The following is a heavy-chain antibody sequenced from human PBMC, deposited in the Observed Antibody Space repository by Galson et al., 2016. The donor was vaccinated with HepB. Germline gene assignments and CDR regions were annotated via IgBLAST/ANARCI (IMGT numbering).Heavy chain of an antibody. CDR2: IDYSGNT. Sequence: ETLSLTCIVSGGSINNDNHCWAWIRQPPGKGLEWIGSIDYSGNTPYNPSPNSRVTISVDTSKNQFSLRLTSVTASDTAIYYCARNNSGWYTFASWGQGTLVTVSS. CDR3: ARNNSGWYTFAS. J-gene: IGHJ5*01. CDR1: GGSINNDNHC. D-gene: IGHD6-19*01. V-gene: IGHV4-39*01.